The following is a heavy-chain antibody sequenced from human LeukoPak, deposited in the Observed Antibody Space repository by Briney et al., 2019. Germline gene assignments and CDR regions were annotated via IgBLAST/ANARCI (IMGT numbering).Heavy chain of an antibody. Sequence: PSETLSLTCTVSGGSISSYYWSWIRQPPGKGLEWIGYIYYSGSTNYNPSLKSRVTISVDTSKNQFSLKLSSVTAADTAVYYCARGAMVRGVPWFDPWGQGTLVTVSS. V-gene: IGHV4-59*01. CDR2: IYYSGST. CDR1: GGSISSYY. CDR3: ARGAMVRGVPWFDP. D-gene: IGHD3-10*01. J-gene: IGHJ5*02.